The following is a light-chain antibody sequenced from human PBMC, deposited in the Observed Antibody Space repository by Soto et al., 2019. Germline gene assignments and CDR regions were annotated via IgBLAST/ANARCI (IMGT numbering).Light chain of an antibody. CDR2: VAS. CDR1: QSVSSNY. V-gene: IGKV3-20*01. J-gene: IGKJ5*01. Sequence: EIVLTQSPGTLSLSPGERATLSCRASQSVSSNYLAWYQQKPGQAPRLLISVASSRATGIPDRFSGSGSGTDFTLTISRLEPEDFAVYYCQQYGSSPPITFGQGTRLEIK. CDR3: QQYGSSPPIT.